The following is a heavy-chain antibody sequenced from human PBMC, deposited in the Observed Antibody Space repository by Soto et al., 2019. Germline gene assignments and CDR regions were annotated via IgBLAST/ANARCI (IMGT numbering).Heavy chain of an antibody. V-gene: IGHV1-3*01. J-gene: IGHJ6*02. D-gene: IGHD4-17*01. CDR2: INAGNGNT. CDR1: GYTFTSYA. CDR3: ARGFTVTLDPYYYYYYGMDV. Sequence: ASVKVSCKASGYTFTSYAMHWVRQAPGQRLEWMGWINAGNGNTKYSQKFQGRVTITRDTSASTAYMELSSLRSEDTAVYYCARGFTVTLDPYYYYYYGMDVWGQGTTVTV.